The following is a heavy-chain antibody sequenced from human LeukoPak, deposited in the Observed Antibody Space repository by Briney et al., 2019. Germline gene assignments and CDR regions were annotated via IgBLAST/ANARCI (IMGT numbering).Heavy chain of an antibody. CDR1: GLTYSSYA. CDR3: AKEYPEPAFDY. D-gene: IGHD2-2*01. V-gene: IGHV3-23*01. CDR2: IYGSGCST. Sequence: PGGSLRLSCAASGLTYSSYAIIWVRQAPGKGREWVSAIYGSGCSTYYADSERGRHTLSRDNSENTLYLEMKSQRADDTSVYLCAKEYPEPAFDYWGPGTQVTVSP. J-gene: IGHJ4*02.